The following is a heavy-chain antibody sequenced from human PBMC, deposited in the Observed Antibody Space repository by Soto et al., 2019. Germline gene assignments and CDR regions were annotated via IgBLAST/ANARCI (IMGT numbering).Heavy chain of an antibody. CDR3: ASQKRRGLLSTNYAFDI. CDR1: GFTFSSYA. Sequence: PGGSLRLSCAASGFTFSSYAMHWVRQAPGKGLEWVAVISYDGSNKYYADSVKGRFTISRDNSKNTLYLQMNSLRAEDTAVYYCASQKRRGLLSTNYAFDIWGQGTMVTVSS. V-gene: IGHV3-30-3*01. D-gene: IGHD3-10*01. J-gene: IGHJ3*02. CDR2: ISYDGSNK.